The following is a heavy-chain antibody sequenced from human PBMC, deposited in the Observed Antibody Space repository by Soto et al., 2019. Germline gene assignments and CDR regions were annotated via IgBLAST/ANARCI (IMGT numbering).Heavy chain of an antibody. CDR3: ASSPNYFDSRGYKFQH. CDR2: IIPIFGTA. V-gene: IGHV1-69*12. Sequence: QVQLVQSGAEVKKPGSSVKVSCKASGGTFSSYAISWVRQARGQGLEWMGGIIPIFGTANYAQKFQGRVTITADESTSTAYMELSSLRSEATAVYYCASSPNYFDSRGYKFQHCGLGTLVSVTS. CDR1: GGTFSSYA. J-gene: IGHJ1*01. D-gene: IGHD3-22*01.